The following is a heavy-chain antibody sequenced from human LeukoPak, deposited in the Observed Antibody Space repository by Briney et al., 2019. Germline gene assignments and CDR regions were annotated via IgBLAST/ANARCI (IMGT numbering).Heavy chain of an antibody. CDR1: GFTFSSFG. CDR2: IAYDGSSR. Sequence: GGSLRLSCAASGFTFSSFGMHWVRQAPGKGLEWVAVIAYDGSSRYYADSVKGRFTISRNNAIDSLYLQMDSLGAEDTAVYYCARIGTTVAAGTADYWGQGTQVTVSS. J-gene: IGHJ4*02. V-gene: IGHV3-30*03. CDR3: ARIGTTVAAGTADY. D-gene: IGHD6-13*01.